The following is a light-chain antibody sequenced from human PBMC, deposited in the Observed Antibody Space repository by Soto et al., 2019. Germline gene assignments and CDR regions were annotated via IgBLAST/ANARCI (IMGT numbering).Light chain of an antibody. CDR2: DVS. J-gene: IGLJ1*01. Sequence: QSVLTQPASVSGSPGQSITISCTGTSSDVGGYNYVSWYQHHPGKAPKLLIYDVSNRPSGISNRFSGSKSDNTASLTISGLQPEDEADYYCSPYTSSAPFYVFGTGTKVTVL. CDR3: SPYTSSAPFYV. CDR1: SSDVGGYNY. V-gene: IGLV2-14*03.